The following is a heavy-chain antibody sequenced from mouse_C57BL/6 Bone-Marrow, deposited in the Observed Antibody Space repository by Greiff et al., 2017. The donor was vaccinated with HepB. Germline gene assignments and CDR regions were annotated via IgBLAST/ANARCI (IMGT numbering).Heavy chain of an antibody. V-gene: IGHV5-17*01. D-gene: IGHD1-1*01. CDR2: ISSGSSTI. Sequence: EVNLVESGGGLVKPGGSLTLPCAASGFTFSAYGMHWVRQAPEKGLEWVAYISSGSSTIYYADTVKGRFTISRDNAKNTLFLQMTSLRSEDTAMYYCARLLRGDYWGQGTTLTVSS. J-gene: IGHJ2*01. CDR3: ARLLRGDY. CDR1: GFTFSAYG.